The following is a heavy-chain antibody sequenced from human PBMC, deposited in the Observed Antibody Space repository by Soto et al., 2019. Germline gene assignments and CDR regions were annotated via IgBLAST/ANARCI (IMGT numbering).Heavy chain of an antibody. CDR3: AGDIRSGSYRFDF. Sequence: QVQLQESGPGLVKPSETLSLTCTVSDGYISSYYWSWLRQPPGKGLESIGYIYDTGSTVYNPSLKRRDSISLDMPNKQLSLMLTSVNAADMAIYYCAGDIRSGSYRFDFWVQGTLVTVFS. V-gene: IGHV4-59*08. J-gene: IGHJ4*02. D-gene: IGHD1-26*01. CDR1: DGYISSYY. CDR2: IYDTGST.